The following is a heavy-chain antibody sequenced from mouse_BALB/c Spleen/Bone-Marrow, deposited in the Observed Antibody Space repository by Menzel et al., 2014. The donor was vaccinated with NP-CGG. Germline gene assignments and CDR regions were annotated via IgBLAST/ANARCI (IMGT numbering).Heavy chain of an antibody. CDR3: ARLGYYGSFAY. CDR2: INPDSNTI. D-gene: IGHD1-2*01. CDR1: GFDFSRYW. J-gene: IGHJ3*01. Sequence: DVMLVESGGGLVQPGGSLKLSCAASGFDFSRYWMSWVRQAPGKGLEWIGEINPDSNTINYTPSLKDKFIISRDNAKXTLYLQMSKVRSEDTALYYCARLGYYGSFAYWGQGTLVTVPA. V-gene: IGHV4-1*02.